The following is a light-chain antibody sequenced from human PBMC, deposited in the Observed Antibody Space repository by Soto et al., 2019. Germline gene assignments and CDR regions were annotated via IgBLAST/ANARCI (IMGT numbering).Light chain of an antibody. CDR2: RND. J-gene: IGLJ7*01. V-gene: IGLV1-47*01. Sequence: QSVLTQPPSASGTPGQRVTISCSGSRSNIRSNYVYWYQQFPGTAPKLLIYRNDQRPSGVPDRFSGSKSGTSASLAISGRRSEDEADYYCAAWDDSLSGAVFGGGTQLTVL. CDR3: AAWDDSLSGAV. CDR1: RSNIRSNY.